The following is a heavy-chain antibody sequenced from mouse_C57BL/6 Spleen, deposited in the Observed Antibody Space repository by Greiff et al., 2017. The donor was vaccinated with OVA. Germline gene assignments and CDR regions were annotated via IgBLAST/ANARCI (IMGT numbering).Heavy chain of an antibody. D-gene: IGHD1-1*01. J-gene: IGHJ2*01. Sequence: QVQLQQSGAELARPGASVKLSCKASGYTFTSYGISWVKQRTGQGLEWIGEIYPRSGNTYYNEKFKGKATLTADKSSSTAYMELRSLTSEDSAVYFCARYRGTTVVATPDYWGQGTTLTVSS. CDR1: GYTFTSYG. V-gene: IGHV1-81*01. CDR3: ARYRGTTVVATPDY. CDR2: IYPRSGNT.